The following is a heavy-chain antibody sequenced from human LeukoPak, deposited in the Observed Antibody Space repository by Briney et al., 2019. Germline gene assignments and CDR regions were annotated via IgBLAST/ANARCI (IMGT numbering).Heavy chain of an antibody. V-gene: IGHV3-48*03. D-gene: IGHD2-15*01. Sequence: GGSLRLSCAASGFTFSSYEMNWVRQAPGQGLEWVAYIRSTGNTVHYAGSVKGRFTISRDNAKNSLYLQMNRLRAENTAVYYCTKETPQMDVWGKGTTVIVSS. J-gene: IGHJ6*04. CDR1: GFTFSSYE. CDR2: IRSTGNTV. CDR3: TKETPQMDV.